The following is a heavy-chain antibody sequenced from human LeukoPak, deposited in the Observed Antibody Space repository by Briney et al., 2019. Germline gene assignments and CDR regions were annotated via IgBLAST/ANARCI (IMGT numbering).Heavy chain of an antibody. CDR3: ARRGRSSTSCYAFDY. J-gene: IGHJ4*02. D-gene: IGHD2-2*01. Sequence: PSETLSLTCAVYGGSFSGYYWSWIRQPPGKGLEWIGEINHSGSTNYNPSLKSRVTISVDTSKNQFSLKLSSVTAADTAVYYCARRGRSSTSCYAFDYWGQGTLVTVSS. CDR1: GGSFSGYY. CDR2: INHSGST. V-gene: IGHV4-34*01.